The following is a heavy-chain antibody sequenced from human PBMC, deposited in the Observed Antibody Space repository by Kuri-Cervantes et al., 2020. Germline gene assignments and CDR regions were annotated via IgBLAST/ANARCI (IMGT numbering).Heavy chain of an antibody. J-gene: IGHJ5*02. CDR2: IFQGGTT. Sequence: SQTLSLTCAVSGFSLTNGYYWSWIRQPPGEGLEWSGSIFQGGTTHYSPSLKRRVTISLDTSKNQFSLKLTSVTAADTAVYYCARHARDVVVVADMVDWFDPWGQGTLVTVSS. D-gene: IGHD2-15*01. V-gene: IGHV4-38-2*01. CDR3: ARHARDVVVVADMVDWFDP. CDR1: GFSLTNGYY.